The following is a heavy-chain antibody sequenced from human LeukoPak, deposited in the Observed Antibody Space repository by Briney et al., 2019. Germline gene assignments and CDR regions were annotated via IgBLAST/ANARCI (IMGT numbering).Heavy chain of an antibody. D-gene: IGHD4-17*01. CDR3: ANSYGDYRAGDAFDI. V-gene: IGHV1-2*02. J-gene: IGHJ3*02. CDR2: INPNSGGT. CDR1: GYTFTGYY. Sequence: GASVKVSCKASGYTFTGYYMHWVRQAPGQGLEWMGWINPNSGGTNYAQKFQGRVTMTRDTSISTAYMELSRLRSEDTAVYYCANSYGDYRAGDAFDIWGQGTMVTVSS.